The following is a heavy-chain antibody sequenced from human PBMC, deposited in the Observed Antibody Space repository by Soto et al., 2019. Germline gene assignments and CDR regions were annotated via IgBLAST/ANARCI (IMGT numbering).Heavy chain of an antibody. D-gene: IGHD2-21*01. CDR2: VRDKANSYTT. CDR3: TSPCCGGDRALDI. J-gene: IGHJ3*02. CDR1: GFTFSDHY. V-gene: IGHV3-72*01. Sequence: GGSLRLSCAASGFTFSDHYMDWVRQAPGKGLEWVGRVRDKANSYTTDYAASVKGRFTISRDDSKNSLYLQMNSLKTEDTAVYYCTSPCCGGDRALDIWGQGTMVTVSS.